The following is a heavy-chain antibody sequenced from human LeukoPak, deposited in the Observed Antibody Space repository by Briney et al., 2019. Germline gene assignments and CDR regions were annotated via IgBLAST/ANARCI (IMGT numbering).Heavy chain of an antibody. Sequence: GGSLRLSCAASGFTFSSYGMHWVRQAPGKGLEWVAVISYDGSNKYYADSVKGRFTISRDNSKNTLYLQMNSLRAEDTAVYYCAKDLSGYFDYWGQGTLVTVSS. J-gene: IGHJ4*02. CDR2: ISYDGSNK. CDR3: AKDLSGYFDY. V-gene: IGHV3-30*18. CDR1: GFTFSSYG. D-gene: IGHD2/OR15-2a*01.